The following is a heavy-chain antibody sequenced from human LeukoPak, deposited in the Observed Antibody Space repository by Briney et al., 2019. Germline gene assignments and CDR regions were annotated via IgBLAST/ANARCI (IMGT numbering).Heavy chain of an antibody. CDR2: ISFIIST. CDR1: GFNFSSFG. V-gene: IGHV3-23*01. D-gene: IGHD6-19*01. Sequence: GGSLRLSCAASGFNFSSFGVNWVRQGPGKGLEWVSGISFIISTWSADSVKDRFTISRDNSKNTVYLQMNSLRDDDTAVYYCAKGTSSLNYDAFDIWGQGTLVTVSS. CDR3: AKGTSSLNYDAFDI. J-gene: IGHJ3*02.